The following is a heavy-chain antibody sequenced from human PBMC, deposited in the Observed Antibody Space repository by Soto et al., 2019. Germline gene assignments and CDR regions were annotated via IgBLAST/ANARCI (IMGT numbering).Heavy chain of an antibody. J-gene: IGHJ4*02. D-gene: IGHD6-13*01. CDR2: INPNSGGT. V-gene: IGHV1-2*02. Sequence: GASVKVSCKASGYTFTGYYMHWVRQAPGQGLEWMGWINPNSGGTNYAQKFQGRVTMTRDTSISTAYMELSRLRSDDTAVYYCARGLGAAASEQPFDYWGQGTLVTVSS. CDR1: GYTFTGYY. CDR3: ARGLGAAASEQPFDY.